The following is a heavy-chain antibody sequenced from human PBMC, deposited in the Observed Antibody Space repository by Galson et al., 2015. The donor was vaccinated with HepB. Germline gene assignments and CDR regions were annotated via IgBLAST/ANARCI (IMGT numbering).Heavy chain of an antibody. V-gene: IGHV1-2*02. CDR1: GYTFTGYY. J-gene: IGHJ5*02. CDR3: ARGGDFWSGYYSGWFDP. CDR2: INPNSGGT. D-gene: IGHD3-3*01. Sequence: SVKVSCKASGYTFTGYYMHWVRQAPGQGLEWMGWINPNSGGTNYAQKFQGRVTMTRDTSISTAYMELSRQRSDDTAVYYCARGGDFWSGYYSGWFDPWGQGTLVTVSS.